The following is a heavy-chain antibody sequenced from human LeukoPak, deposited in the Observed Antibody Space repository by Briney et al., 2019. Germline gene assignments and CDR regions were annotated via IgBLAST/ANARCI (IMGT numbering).Heavy chain of an antibody. CDR2: IIPIFGTA. J-gene: IGHJ6*04. V-gene: IGHV1-69*01. CDR3: ASCNIVVVPAAIPLYDGMDV. CDR1: GGTFSSYA. D-gene: IGHD2-2*01. Sequence: SVKVSCKASGGTFSSYAISWVRQAPGQGLEWMGGIIPIFGTANYAQKFQGRVTITADESTSTAYMELSSLRSGDTAVYYCASCNIVVVPAAIPLYDGMDVWGKGTTVTVSS.